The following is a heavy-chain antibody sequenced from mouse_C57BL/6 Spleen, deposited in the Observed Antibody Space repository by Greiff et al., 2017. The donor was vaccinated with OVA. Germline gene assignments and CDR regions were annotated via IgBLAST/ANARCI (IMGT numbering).Heavy chain of an antibody. V-gene: IGHV2-6*03. Sequence: QVQLKQSGPGLVAPSQSLSITCTVSGFSLTSYGVHWVRQPPGKGLEWLVVIWSDGSTTYNSALKSRLSISKDNSKSKVFLKMNSLQTDDTAMYYCARDGSSYGYDMDDWGQGTSVTVSS. CDR3: ARDGSSYGYDMDD. CDR1: GFSLTSYG. CDR2: IWSDGST. D-gene: IGHD1-1*01. J-gene: IGHJ4*01.